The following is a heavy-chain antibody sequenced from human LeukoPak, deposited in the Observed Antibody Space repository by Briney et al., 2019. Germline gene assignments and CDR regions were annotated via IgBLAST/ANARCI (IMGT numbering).Heavy chain of an antibody. Sequence: QTGGSLRLSCAASGFTFDNYAIHWVRQAPGKGLEWVSGISWSSGGIGYADSVRGRFTISRDNAKNSLYLQMNSLRAEDTALYYCVKGKGRAGGGWGYYFDYWGQGTLVTVSS. V-gene: IGHV3-9*01. J-gene: IGHJ4*02. CDR2: ISWSSGGI. D-gene: IGHD3-16*01. CDR3: VKGKGRAGGGWGYYFDY. CDR1: GFTFDNYA.